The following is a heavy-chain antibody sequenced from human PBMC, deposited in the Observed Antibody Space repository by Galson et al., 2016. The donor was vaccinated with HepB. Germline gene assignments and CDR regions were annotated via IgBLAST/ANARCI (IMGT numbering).Heavy chain of an antibody. D-gene: IGHD3-22*01. CDR3: TKHEVRTHDY. CDR2: IHLAGRDI. CDR1: GFTFSKYA. V-gene: IGHV3-23*01. J-gene: IGHJ4*02. Sequence: SLRLSCAASGFTFSKYALSWVRQAPGKGLEWISAIHLAGRDIYYSDSVRGRLTISRDESNNMLYLQMSNLRDEDTAVYYCTKHEVRTHDYWGQGTLVTVSS.